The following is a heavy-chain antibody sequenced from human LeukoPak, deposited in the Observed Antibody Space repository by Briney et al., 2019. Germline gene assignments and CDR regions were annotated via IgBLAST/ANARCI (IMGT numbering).Heavy chain of an antibody. J-gene: IGHJ3*02. CDR2: IYYSGST. D-gene: IGHD5-24*01. CDR1: GGSISSGGYY. CDR3: ARTARWLQLHSDAFDI. V-gene: IGHV4-61*08. Sequence: SPSETLSLTCTVSGGSISSGGYYWSWIRQPPGKGLEWIGYIYYSGSTNYNPSLKSRVTISVDTSKNQFSLKLSSVTAADTAVYYCARTARWLQLHSDAFDIWGQGTMVTVSS.